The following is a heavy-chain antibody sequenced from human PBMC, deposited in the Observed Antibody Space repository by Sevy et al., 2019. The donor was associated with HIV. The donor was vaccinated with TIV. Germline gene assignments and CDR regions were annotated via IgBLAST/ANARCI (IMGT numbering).Heavy chain of an antibody. Sequence: GGSLRLSCAASGFTISRYSMNWVRQAPGKGLEWVSYISSSSSTLYYADSVKGRFTISRDNAKNSLYLQMNSLRDEDTAVYYCARGGYYDSSGYYDFDYWGQGTLVTVSS. D-gene: IGHD3-22*01. V-gene: IGHV3-48*02. CDR1: GFTISRYS. CDR2: ISSSSSTL. CDR3: ARGGYYDSSGYYDFDY. J-gene: IGHJ4*02.